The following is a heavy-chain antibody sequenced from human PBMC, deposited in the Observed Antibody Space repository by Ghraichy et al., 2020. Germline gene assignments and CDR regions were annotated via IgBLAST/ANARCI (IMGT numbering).Heavy chain of an antibody. CDR2: IIPIFGTA. J-gene: IGHJ6*03. CDR1: GGTFSSYA. CDR3: ARVQTPTPPAPIGYCSSTSCYGYYYYYMDV. Sequence: LVKVSCKASGGTFSSYAISWVRQAPGQGLEWMGGIIPIFGTANYAQKFQGRVTITADEPTSTAYMELSSLRSEDTAVYYCARVQTPTPPAPIGYCSSTSCYGYYYYYMDVWGKGTTVTVSS. D-gene: IGHD2-2*01. V-gene: IGHV1-69*13.